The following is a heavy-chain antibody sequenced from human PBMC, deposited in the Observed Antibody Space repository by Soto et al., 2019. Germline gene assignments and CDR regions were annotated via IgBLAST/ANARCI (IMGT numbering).Heavy chain of an antibody. CDR2: IIPIFGTA. CDR3: ARVDSRIYRRSYDWFDP. Sequence: QVQLVQSGAEVKKPGSSVKVSCKASGGTFSSYAISWVRQAPGQGLEWMGGIIPIFGTANYAQKFQGRVTITADKSTSTAYMELSSLRSEDTAVYYCARVDSRIYRRSYDWFDPWGQGTLVTVSS. J-gene: IGHJ5*02. D-gene: IGHD1-26*01. CDR1: GGTFSSYA. V-gene: IGHV1-69*06.